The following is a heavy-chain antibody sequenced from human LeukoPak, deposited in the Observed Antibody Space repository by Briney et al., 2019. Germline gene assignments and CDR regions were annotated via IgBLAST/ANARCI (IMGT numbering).Heavy chain of an antibody. CDR3: ARMFEF. CDR2: ISSSGSTT. J-gene: IGHJ4*02. CDR1: GFXFXSYE. Sequence: PGGSLRLSCAASGFXFXSYEMXXXXXAPGXGLEWVSYISSSGSTTYYADYVKGRFTISRDNAKNSLFLQMNSLRAEDTAVYFCARMFEFWGQGTLVTVSS. V-gene: IGHV3-48*03.